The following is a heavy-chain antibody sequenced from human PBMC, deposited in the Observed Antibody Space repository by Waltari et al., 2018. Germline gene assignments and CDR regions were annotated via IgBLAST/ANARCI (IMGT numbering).Heavy chain of an antibody. J-gene: IGHJ2*01. D-gene: IGHD2-15*01. CDR2: LFSTGTS. CDR3: ARQIGSRRGGWYFDF. Sequence: QPQLQESGPGLLRPSETLSVTCTVPPESISTPGYFWGWIRQPPGKGLEWVGSLFSTGTSFINPSLKSQVTMSMDTSKNAFSLKVLSVTATDTAVYYCARQIGSRRGGWYFDFWGRGTLVTVSS. CDR1: PESISTPGYF. V-gene: IGHV4-39*01.